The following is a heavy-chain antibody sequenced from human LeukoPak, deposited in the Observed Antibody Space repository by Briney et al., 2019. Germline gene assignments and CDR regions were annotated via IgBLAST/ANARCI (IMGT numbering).Heavy chain of an antibody. CDR2: IYYSGST. Sequence: SETLSLTCTVSGGSISSSSYYWGWIRQPPGKGLEWIGSIYYSGSTYYNPSLKSRVTISVDTSKNQFSLKLSSVTAADTAVYYCARGLEQQLVYNWFDPWGQGTLVTVSS. CDR1: GGSISSSSYY. CDR3: ARGLEQQLVYNWFDP. D-gene: IGHD6-13*01. V-gene: IGHV4-39*07. J-gene: IGHJ5*02.